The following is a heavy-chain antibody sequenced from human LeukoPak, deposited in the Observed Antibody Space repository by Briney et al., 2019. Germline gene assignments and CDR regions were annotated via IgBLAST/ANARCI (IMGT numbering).Heavy chain of an antibody. J-gene: IGHJ2*01. Sequence: ASVKVSCKASGYTFTSYDINWVRQATGQGLEWMGWMNPNSGNTGYAQKFQGRVTMTRNTSISTAYMEPSSLRSEDTAVYYCVRWANWDNWYFDLWGRGTLVTVSS. CDR2: MNPNSGNT. CDR3: VRWANWDNWYFDL. V-gene: IGHV1-8*01. D-gene: IGHD1/OR15-1a*01. CDR1: GYTFTSYD.